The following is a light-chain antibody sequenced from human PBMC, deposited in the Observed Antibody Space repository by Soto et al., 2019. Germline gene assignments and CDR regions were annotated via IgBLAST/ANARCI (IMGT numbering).Light chain of an antibody. CDR2: DVT. V-gene: IGLV2-14*01. J-gene: IGLJ1*01. Sequence: LTQPASVSGSPVQSITISCTGTSSDVGGYNYVSWYQQHPGKAPKLMIYDVTNRPSGVSNRFSGSKSGDTASLTISGLQAEDEADYYCSSYTSSSTYVFGTGTKVTVL. CDR1: SSDVGGYNY. CDR3: SSYTSSSTYV.